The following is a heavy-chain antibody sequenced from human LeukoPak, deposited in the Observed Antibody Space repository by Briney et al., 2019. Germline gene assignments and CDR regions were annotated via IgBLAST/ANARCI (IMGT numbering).Heavy chain of an antibody. Sequence: GASVKVSCKASGGTFSSYAISWVRQPPGQGLEWVGGIIPIFGTANYAQKFQGRVTIPADESTSTAYMELSSLRSEDTAVYYCGREGITMVRGVIIPSQNFDYWGQGTLVTVSS. D-gene: IGHD3-10*01. J-gene: IGHJ4*02. CDR1: GGTFSSYA. CDR3: GREGITMVRGVIIPSQNFDY. CDR2: IIPIFGTA. V-gene: IGHV1-69*13.